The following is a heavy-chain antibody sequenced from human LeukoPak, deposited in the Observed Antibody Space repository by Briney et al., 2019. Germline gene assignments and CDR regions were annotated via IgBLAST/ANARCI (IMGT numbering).Heavy chain of an antibody. Sequence: SVKVSCKASGGTFSSYAISWVRQAPGQGLEWMGGIIPIFGTANYAQKFQGRVTITTDESTSTAYMELSSLRSEDTAVYYCAKDWYCSGGSCPFNWFDPWGQGTLVTVS. CDR2: IIPIFGTA. J-gene: IGHJ5*02. CDR3: AKDWYCSGGSCPFNWFDP. CDR1: GGTFSSYA. V-gene: IGHV1-69*05. D-gene: IGHD2-15*01.